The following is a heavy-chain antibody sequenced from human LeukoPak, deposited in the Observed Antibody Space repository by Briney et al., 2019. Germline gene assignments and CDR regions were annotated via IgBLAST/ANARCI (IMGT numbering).Heavy chain of an antibody. CDR2: IYYSGST. D-gene: IGHD3-10*01. J-gene: IGHJ4*02. CDR1: GGSISSYY. CDR3: ARGVLLWFGELVEGFYFDY. Sequence: SETLSLTCTVSGGSISSYYWSWIRQPPGKGLEWIGYIYYSGSTNYNPSLKSRVTIPVDTSKNQSSLKLSSVTAAETAVYYCARGVLLWFGELVEGFYFDYWGQGTLVTAYS. V-gene: IGHV4-59*01.